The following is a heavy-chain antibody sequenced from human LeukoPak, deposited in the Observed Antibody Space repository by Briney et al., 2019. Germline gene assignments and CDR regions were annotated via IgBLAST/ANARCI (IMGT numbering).Heavy chain of an antibody. V-gene: IGHV4-34*01. CDR3: ARGDGLHYYYYGMDV. CDR2: INHSGST. Sequence: PSETLSLTCAVYGGSFSGYYWSWIRQPPGKGLEWIGEINHSGSTNYNPSLKSRVTISVDTSKNQFSLKLSSVTAAGTAVYYCARGDGLHYYYYGMDVWGKGTTVTVSS. CDR1: GGSFSGYY. D-gene: IGHD3/OR15-3a*01. J-gene: IGHJ6*04.